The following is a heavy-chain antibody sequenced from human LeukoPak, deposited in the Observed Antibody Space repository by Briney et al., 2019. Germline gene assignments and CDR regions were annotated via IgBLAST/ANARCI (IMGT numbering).Heavy chain of an antibody. Sequence: PGGSLRLSCAASGFTFSSYAMSWVRQAPGKGLEWVSAISGSGGSTYYADSVKGRFTISRDNSKNTLYLQMNSLRAEDTAVYYCAKAMRYCSSTSCPYYYYYYGMDVWGQGTTVTVSS. CDR3: AKAMRYCSSTSCPYYYYYYGMDV. CDR2: ISGSGGST. D-gene: IGHD2-2*01. CDR1: GFTFSSYA. V-gene: IGHV3-23*01. J-gene: IGHJ6*02.